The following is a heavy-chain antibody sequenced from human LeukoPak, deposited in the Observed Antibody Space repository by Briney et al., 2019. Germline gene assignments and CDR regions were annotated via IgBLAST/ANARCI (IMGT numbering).Heavy chain of an antibody. CDR2: INPNSGGT. Sequence: ASVKVSCKASGYTFTGYYMHWVRQAPGQGLEWMGWINPNSGGTNYAQKFQGRVTMTRDTSISTAYMELSRLRSDDTAVYYCAMPDIAVAVLSAFDIWGQGTMVTVSS. CDR3: AMPDIAVAVLSAFDI. V-gene: IGHV1-2*02. J-gene: IGHJ3*02. D-gene: IGHD6-19*01. CDR1: GYTFTGYY.